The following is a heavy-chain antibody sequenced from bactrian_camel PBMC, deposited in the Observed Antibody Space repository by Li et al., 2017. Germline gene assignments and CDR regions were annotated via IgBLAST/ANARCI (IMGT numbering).Heavy chain of an antibody. V-gene: IGHV3S53*01. CDR1: GYTLPMN. Sequence: HVQLVESGGGSVQAGGSLRLSCVASGYTLPMNMGWFRRHPGQEREGVAAIAGDGRTNYADSVKGRFTISRDGAKNIIALQMDSLKPEDTATYYCAADLVTDEPSLVEREYYYWGQGTQVTVS. D-gene: IGHD1*01. J-gene: IGHJ4*01. CDR3: AADLVTDEPSLVEREYYY. CDR2: IAGDGRT.